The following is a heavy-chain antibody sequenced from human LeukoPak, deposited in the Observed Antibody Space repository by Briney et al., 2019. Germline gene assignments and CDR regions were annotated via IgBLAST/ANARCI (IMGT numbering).Heavy chain of an antibody. V-gene: IGHV3-53*01. D-gene: IGHD5-18*01. CDR2: IYIDGTT. J-gene: IGHJ6*02. CDR3: AKYEDSYGYYYGMDV. Sequence: GGSLRLSCAASGLTVTSNYMSWVRQAAGKRLKWVSFIYIDGTTVYTDSVKGRFTISRDNSKNTLYLQMNSLRAEDTAVYYCAKYEDSYGYYYGMDVWGQGTTVTVSS. CDR1: GLTVTSNY.